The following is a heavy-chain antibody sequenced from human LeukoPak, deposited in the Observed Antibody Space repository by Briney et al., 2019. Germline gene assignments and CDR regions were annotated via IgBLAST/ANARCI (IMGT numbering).Heavy chain of an antibody. CDR1: GGSLSSHY. J-gene: IGHJ4*02. CDR2: IYTSEST. V-gene: IGHV4-4*07. CDR3: ARETSDWNGARGYFDY. Sequence: SETLSLTCTVSGGSLSSHYWSWIRQPAGKGLEWIGRIYTSESTNYNPSLKSRVTMSVDTSKNQFSLKLSSVTAADTAVYYCARETSDWNGARGYFDYWGQGTLVTVSS. D-gene: IGHD1-1*01.